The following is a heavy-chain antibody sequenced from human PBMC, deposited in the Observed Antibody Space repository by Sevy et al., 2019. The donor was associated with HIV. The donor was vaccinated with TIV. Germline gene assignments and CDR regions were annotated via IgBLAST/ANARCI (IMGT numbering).Heavy chain of an antibody. CDR1: GFTFSSYA. CDR2: ISGSGGST. Sequence: GGSLRLSCAASGFTFSSYAMSWVRQAPGKGLEWVSAISGSGGSTYYADSVKGRFTISRDNSKNTLYLQMNSLRAEDTAVYYCAKDFRRSGEWELSDAFDIWGQGTMVTVSS. V-gene: IGHV3-23*01. J-gene: IGHJ3*02. D-gene: IGHD1-26*01. CDR3: AKDFRRSGEWELSDAFDI.